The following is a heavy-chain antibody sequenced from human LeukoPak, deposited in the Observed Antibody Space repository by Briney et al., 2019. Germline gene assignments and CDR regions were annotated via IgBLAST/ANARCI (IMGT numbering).Heavy chain of an antibody. CDR3: ARVPLVVSAILFVGDY. CDR1: GFTFSSYS. D-gene: IGHD2-21*01. V-gene: IGHV3-21*01. CDR2: ISSSSSYI. Sequence: GGSLRLSCAASGFTFSSYSMNWVRRAPGKGLEWVSSISSSSSYIYYADSVKGRFTISRDNAKNSLHLQMNSLRAEDTAVYYCARVPLVVSAILFVGDYWGQGTLVTVSS. J-gene: IGHJ4*02.